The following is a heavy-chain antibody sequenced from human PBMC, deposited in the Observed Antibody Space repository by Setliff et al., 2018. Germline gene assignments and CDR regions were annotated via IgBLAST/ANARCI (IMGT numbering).Heavy chain of an antibody. Sequence: RASVKVSCKASGYTFSANAIHWVRQAPGQRLEWMGFIYTDNGNTKHSKNFQDRVAITRDTSASTAYMELSSLTSEDTAVYFCARGSRGFDYWGQGALVTVSS. CDR1: GYTFSANA. J-gene: IGHJ4*02. V-gene: IGHV1-3*04. CDR2: IYTDNGNT. CDR3: ARGSRGFDY.